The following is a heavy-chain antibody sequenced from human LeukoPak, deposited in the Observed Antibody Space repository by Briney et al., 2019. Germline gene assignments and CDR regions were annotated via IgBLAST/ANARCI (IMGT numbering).Heavy chain of an antibody. J-gene: IGHJ5*02. V-gene: IGHV1-2*02. CDR2: INPNSGDT. CDR3: ARVGPLLLDP. Sequence: GASVKVSCKASGYTFTGYYMHWVRQAPGQGLEWMGWINPNSGDTNYAQKFQGRVTMTRDTSISTVYMELNRLRSDDTAVYYCARVGPLLLDPWGQGTLVTVSS. CDR1: GYTFTGYY.